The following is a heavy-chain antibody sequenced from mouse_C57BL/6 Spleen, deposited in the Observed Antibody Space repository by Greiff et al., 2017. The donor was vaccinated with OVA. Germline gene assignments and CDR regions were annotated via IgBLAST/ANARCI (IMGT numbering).Heavy chain of an antibody. CDR2: IYPGSGST. V-gene: IGHV1-55*01. CDR1: GYTFTSYW. CDR3: ARGGYYGSSSSSWFAY. J-gene: IGHJ3*01. D-gene: IGHD1-1*01. Sequence: LQQPGAELVKPGASVKMSCKASGYTFTSYWITWVKQRPGQGLEWIGDIYPGSGSTNYNEKFKSKATLTVDTSSSTAYMQLSSLTSEDSAVYYCARGGYYGSSSSSWFAYWGQGTLVTVSA.